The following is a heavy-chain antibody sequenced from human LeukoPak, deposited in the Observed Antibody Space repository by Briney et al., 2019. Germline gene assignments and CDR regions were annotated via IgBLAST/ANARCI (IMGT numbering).Heavy chain of an antibody. Sequence: KPSETLSLTCAVYGGSLNDYLWSWIRQPPGQGLEWIGEVGHTGTTNYNPSLRSRVTISVDTSKNQFSLKLSSVTAADTAVYYCARPRGDYDFWSGYYSTREDAFDIWGQGTMVTVSS. D-gene: IGHD3-3*01. J-gene: IGHJ3*02. CDR1: GGSLNDYL. CDR2: VGHTGTT. V-gene: IGHV4-34*01. CDR3: ARPRGDYDFWSGYYSTREDAFDI.